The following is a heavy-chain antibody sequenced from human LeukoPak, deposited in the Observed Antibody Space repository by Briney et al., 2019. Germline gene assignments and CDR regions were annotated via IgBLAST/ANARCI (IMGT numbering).Heavy chain of an antibody. CDR1: GFTFSSYA. D-gene: IGHD1-26*01. CDR3: ARVWSYDPYYFDY. V-gene: IGHV4-34*01. CDR2: INHSGST. J-gene: IGHJ4*02. Sequence: GSLRLSCAASGFTFSSYAMSWIRQPPGKGLEWIGEINHSGSTNYNPSLKSRVTISVDTSKNQFSLKLSSVTAADTAVYYCARVWSYDPYYFDYWGQGTLVTVSS.